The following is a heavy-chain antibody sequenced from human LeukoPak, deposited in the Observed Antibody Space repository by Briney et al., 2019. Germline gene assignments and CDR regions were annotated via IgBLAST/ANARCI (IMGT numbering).Heavy chain of an antibody. CDR1: GYTFTGYY. CDR3: ARNWGFDWLFQH. Sequence: SVKVSCKASGYTFTGYYMHWVRQAPGQGLEWMGRIIPIFGTPNYAQKFQGRVAITTDESTSTAYMELRSLRSDDTAVYYCARNWGFDWLFQHWGQGTLVTVSS. V-gene: IGHV1-69*05. D-gene: IGHD3-9*01. CDR2: IIPIFGTP. J-gene: IGHJ1*01.